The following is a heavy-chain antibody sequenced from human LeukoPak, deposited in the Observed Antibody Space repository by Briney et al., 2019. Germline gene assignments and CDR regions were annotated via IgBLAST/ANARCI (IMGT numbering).Heavy chain of an antibody. V-gene: IGHV3-9*01. Sequence: GRSLRLSCAASGFTFDDYAMHWVRQAPGKGLEWVSGISWNSGSIGYAGSVKGRFTISRDNSKNTLYLQMNSLRAEDTAVYYCARVGDILTGDLDVWGQGTTVTVSS. CDR3: ARVGDILTGDLDV. J-gene: IGHJ6*02. D-gene: IGHD3-9*01. CDR1: GFTFDDYA. CDR2: ISWNSGSI.